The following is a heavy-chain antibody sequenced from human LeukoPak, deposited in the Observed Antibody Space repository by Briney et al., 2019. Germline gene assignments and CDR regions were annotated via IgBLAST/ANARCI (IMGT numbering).Heavy chain of an antibody. CDR2: ITYDGSYT. V-gene: IGHV3-30*18. Sequence: GGSLRLSCVASGFTFSNYAMHWVRQAPASGLEWVATITYDGSYTYNADSLRGRFTISRDSSKRTLYLQMNSLRSDDTAVYFCAKDAGDIGGYYFDYWGQGTLVTVSS. J-gene: IGHJ4*02. CDR1: GFTFSNYA. D-gene: IGHD2-15*01. CDR3: AKDAGDIGGYYFDY.